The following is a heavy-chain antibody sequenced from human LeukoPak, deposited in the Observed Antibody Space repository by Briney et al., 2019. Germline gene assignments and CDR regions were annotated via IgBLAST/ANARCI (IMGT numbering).Heavy chain of an antibody. Sequence: ASVKVSCKASGYTFTSYDINWVRQATGQGLEWMGWMNPNSGNTGYAQKFQGRVTMTRDTSTSTVYMELSSLRSVDTAVYYCARDRGITGTTRGLDYWGQGTLVTVSS. J-gene: IGHJ4*02. D-gene: IGHD1-7*01. CDR3: ARDRGITGTTRGLDY. CDR1: GYTFTSYD. CDR2: MNPNSGNT. V-gene: IGHV1-8*01.